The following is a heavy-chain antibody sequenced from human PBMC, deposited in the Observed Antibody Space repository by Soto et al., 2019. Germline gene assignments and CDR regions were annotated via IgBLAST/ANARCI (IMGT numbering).Heavy chain of an antibody. CDR3: ASSYYDYVWGSYRYAFDI. CDR1: GGSISSGGYY. V-gene: IGHV4-31*03. J-gene: IGHJ3*02. D-gene: IGHD3-16*02. CDR2: IYYSGST. Sequence: TLCLTCTVSGGSISSGGYYWSWIRQHPGKGLEWIGYIYYSGSTYYNPSLKSRVTISVDTSKYQFSLKLSSVTAADTAVYYCASSYYDYVWGSYRYAFDIWGQGTMVTV.